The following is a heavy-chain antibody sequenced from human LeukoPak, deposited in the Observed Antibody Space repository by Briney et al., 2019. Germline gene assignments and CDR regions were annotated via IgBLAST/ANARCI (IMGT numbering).Heavy chain of an antibody. CDR2: ISRGGNTI. Sequence: GGSLRLSCAASGFTFSDFYMSWIRQPPGGGLEWISYISRGGNTIYYADSVKGRFIISRDNSKNTLYLQMNSLRAEDTAVYYCAKDPRGRAAMVTPFDYWGQGTLVTVSS. CDR3: AKDPRGRAAMVTPFDY. V-gene: IGHV3-11*01. CDR1: GFTFSDFY. J-gene: IGHJ4*02. D-gene: IGHD5-18*01.